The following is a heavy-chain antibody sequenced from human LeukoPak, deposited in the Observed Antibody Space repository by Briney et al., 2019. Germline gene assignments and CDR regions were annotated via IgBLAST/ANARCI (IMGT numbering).Heavy chain of an antibody. CDR1: GGTFSSYA. D-gene: IGHD1-7*01. J-gene: IGHJ4*02. V-gene: IGHV1-18*01. CDR3: AREGRTGTTSDY. Sequence: ASMKVSCKASGGTFSSYAISWVRQAPGQGLEWMGWISAYNGNTNYAQKLQGRVTMTTDTSTSTAYMELRSLRSDDTAVYYCAREGRTGTTSDYWGQGTLVTVSS. CDR2: ISAYNGNT.